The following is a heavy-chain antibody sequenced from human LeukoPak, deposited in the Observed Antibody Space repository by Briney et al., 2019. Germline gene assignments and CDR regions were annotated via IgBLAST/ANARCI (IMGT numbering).Heavy chain of an antibody. J-gene: IGHJ4*02. CDR2: IYSGGST. V-gene: IGHV3-53*01. CDR3: ARRSDYGDYGYYFDY. CDR1: GFTVSGNY. D-gene: IGHD4-17*01. Sequence: GGSLRLSCAASGFTVSGNYMSWVRQAPGKGLEWVSVIYSGGSTYYADSVKGRFTISRDNSKNTLYLQMNSLRAEDTAVYYCARRSDYGDYGYYFDYWGQGTLVTVSS.